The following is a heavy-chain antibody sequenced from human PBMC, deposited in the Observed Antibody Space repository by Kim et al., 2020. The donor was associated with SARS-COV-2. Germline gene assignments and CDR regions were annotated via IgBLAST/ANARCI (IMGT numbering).Heavy chain of an antibody. CDR3: ARHGLLGSSSLFDY. J-gene: IGHJ4*02. CDR1: GGSISSSSYY. V-gene: IGHV4-39*01. Sequence: SETLSLTCTVSGGSISSSSYYWGWIRQPPGKGLEWIGSIYYSGSTYYNPSLKSRVTISVDTSKNQFSLKLSSVTAADTAVYYCARHGLLGSSSLFDYWGQGTLVTVSS. CDR2: IYYSGST. D-gene: IGHD6-13*01.